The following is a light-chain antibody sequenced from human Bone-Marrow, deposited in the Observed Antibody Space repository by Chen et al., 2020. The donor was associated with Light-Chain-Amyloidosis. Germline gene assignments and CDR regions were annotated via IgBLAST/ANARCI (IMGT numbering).Light chain of an antibody. V-gene: IGKV3-11*01. Sequence: EILLTQSPATPSLSPGERATLSCRASQTVGSFFAWYQQKPGQAPRLVIYDVSKRASGIPARFSGGESGTDFTLTISSLEPEDFAVYYCQQRSNWPPMYTFGQGTKLEIK. CDR3: QQRSNWPPMYT. CDR2: DVS. CDR1: QTVGSF. J-gene: IGKJ2*01.